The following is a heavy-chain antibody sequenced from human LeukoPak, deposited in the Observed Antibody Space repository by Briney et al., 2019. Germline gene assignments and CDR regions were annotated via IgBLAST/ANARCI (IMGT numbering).Heavy chain of an antibody. Sequence: QPGGSLRLSCAASGFTVSSNYMSWVRQAPGKGLEWVSVIYSGGSTYYADSVKGRFTIPRHNSKNTLYFQMNSLRAEDTAVYYCARAGYDSSGYRFLWFDPWGQGTLVTVSS. D-gene: IGHD3-22*01. CDR1: GFTVSSNY. CDR3: ARAGYDSSGYRFLWFDP. J-gene: IGHJ5*02. V-gene: IGHV3-53*04. CDR2: IYSGGST.